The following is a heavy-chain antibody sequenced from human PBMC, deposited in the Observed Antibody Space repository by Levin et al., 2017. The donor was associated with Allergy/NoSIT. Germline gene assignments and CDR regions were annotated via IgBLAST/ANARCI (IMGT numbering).Heavy chain of an antibody. D-gene: IGHD2-2*01. CDR1: GSTFTSYD. CDR2: MDPNSGYT. V-gene: IGHV1-8*01. Sequence: PGGSLRLSCKASGSTFTSYDINWVRQATGQGLEWMGWMDPNSGYTDYAQKFQGRVTMTRNTSITTAYMELSGLRSDDTAVYYCARRCISTTCHYYYGMDVWGQGTTVTVSS. J-gene: IGHJ6*02. CDR3: ARRCISTTCHYYYGMDV.